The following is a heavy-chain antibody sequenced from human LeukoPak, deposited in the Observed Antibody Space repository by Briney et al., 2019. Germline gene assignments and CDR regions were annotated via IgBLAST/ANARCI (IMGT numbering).Heavy chain of an antibody. Sequence: GGSLRLSCAASGFTFSSYGMHWVRHAPGKGLEWVAFIRYDGSNKYYADSVKGRFTISRDNSKNTLYLQMNSLRAEDTAVYYCAKGWDIVLMVYAIQDYYYYMDVWGKGTTVTVSS. CDR3: AKGWDIVLMVYAIQDYYYYMDV. J-gene: IGHJ6*03. CDR2: IRYDGSNK. V-gene: IGHV3-30*02. CDR1: GFTFSSYG. D-gene: IGHD2-8*01.